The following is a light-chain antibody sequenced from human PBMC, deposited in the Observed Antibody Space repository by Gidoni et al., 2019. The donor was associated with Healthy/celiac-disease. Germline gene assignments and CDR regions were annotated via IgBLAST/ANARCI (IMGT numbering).Light chain of an antibody. CDR3: SSYTSSSTYVV. CDR2: EVS. V-gene: IGLV2-18*02. J-gene: IGLJ2*01. Sequence: SALTHPPSLSGSPGQSVPLSGTGTSSDVGSYNRVSWYQQPPGTAPKLMIYEVSNRPSGVPDRFSGSKSGNTASLTISGLQAEDEADYYCSSYTSSSTYVVFGGGTKLTVL. CDR1: SSDVGSYNR.